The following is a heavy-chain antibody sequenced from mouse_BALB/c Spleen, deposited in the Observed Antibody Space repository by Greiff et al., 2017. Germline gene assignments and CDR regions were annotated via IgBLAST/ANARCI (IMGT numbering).Heavy chain of an antibody. CDR3: ARGGYPGFAN. CDR1: GYTFTSYW. Sequence: QVQLKQSGAELAKPGASVKMSCKASGYTFTSYWMHWVKQRPGQGLEWIGYINPSTGYTEYNQKFTDKATLTADKSSTTAYMQLSSLTSEDSAVYYCARGGYPGFANWGEEALVTVSA. J-gene: IGHJ3*01. V-gene: IGHV1-7*01. CDR2: INPSTGYT. D-gene: IGHD2-2*01.